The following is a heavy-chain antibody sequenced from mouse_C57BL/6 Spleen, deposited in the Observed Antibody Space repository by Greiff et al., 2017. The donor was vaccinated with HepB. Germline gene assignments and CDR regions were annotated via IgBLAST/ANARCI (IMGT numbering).Heavy chain of an antibody. V-gene: IGHV5-4*01. CDR1: GFTFSSYA. Sequence: EVHLVESGGGLVKPGGSLKLSCAASGFTFSSYAMSWVRQTPEKRLEWVATISDGGSYTYYPDNVKGRFTISRDNAKNNLYLQMSHLKSEDTAMYYCARGGDYEYYFDYWGQGTTLTVSS. J-gene: IGHJ2*01. CDR2: ISDGGSYT. D-gene: IGHD2-4*01. CDR3: ARGGDYEYYFDY.